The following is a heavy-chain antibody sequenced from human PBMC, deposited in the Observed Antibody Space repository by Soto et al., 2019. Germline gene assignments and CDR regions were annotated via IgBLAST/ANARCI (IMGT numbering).Heavy chain of an antibody. CDR3: ARLVTYSGSWAWGAYYYMDV. V-gene: IGHV1-18*01. J-gene: IGHJ6*03. CDR1: GYTFTSYG. Sequence: QVQLVQSGAEVKKPGASVKVSCKASGYTFTSYGISWVRQAPGQGLEWMGWISAYSGNTNYAQKLQGRVTMTTDTSTSTAYMELRSLRSDDTAVYYCARLVTYSGSWAWGAYYYMDVWGKGTTVTVSS. CDR2: ISAYSGNT. D-gene: IGHD3-10*01.